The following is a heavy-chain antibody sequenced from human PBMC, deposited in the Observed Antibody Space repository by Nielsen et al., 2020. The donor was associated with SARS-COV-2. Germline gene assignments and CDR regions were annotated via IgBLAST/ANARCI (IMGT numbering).Heavy chain of an antibody. CDR1: GCSISSGGYY. J-gene: IGHJ3*02. Sequence: TLSLTCTVSGCSISSGGYYWSWLRPPAVKGLECIWRIYATGNTNYNPSLKSRVTISVDRSKNQFSLKLRFVTAADTAVYYCARAPDIVLVPTAIPIWGQGTMVPVSS. V-gene: IGHV4-61*02. CDR3: ARAPDIVLVPTAIPI. CDR2: IYATGNT. D-gene: IGHD2-2*01.